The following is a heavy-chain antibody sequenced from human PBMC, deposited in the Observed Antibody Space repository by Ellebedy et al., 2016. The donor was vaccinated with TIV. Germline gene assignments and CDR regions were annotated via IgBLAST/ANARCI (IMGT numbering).Heavy chain of an antibody. CDR2: INSGGST. CDR1: GGAVSSSAYS. V-gene: IGHV4-39*07. J-gene: IGHJ6*02. Sequence: SETLSLTCTVSGGAVSSSAYSWGWIRQPPGMGLEWIASINSGGSTYYNPSLESRVTISLDTSKNHFSLKLSSVTAADTAVYHCAREWNGLDVWGQGTTVTVSS. CDR3: AREWNGLDV.